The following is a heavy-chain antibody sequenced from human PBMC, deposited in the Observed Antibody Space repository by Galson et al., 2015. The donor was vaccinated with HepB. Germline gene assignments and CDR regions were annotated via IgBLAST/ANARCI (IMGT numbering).Heavy chain of an antibody. V-gene: IGHV1-24*01. D-gene: IGHD1-26*01. CDR1: GYTLTELS. Sequence: SVKVSCKVSGYTLTELSMHWVRQAPGKGLEWMGGFDPEDGETIYAQKFQGRVTMTEDTSTDTAYMELSSLRSEDTAVYYCAAAPSEVYSGSYGQPIDYWGQGTLVTVSS. CDR2: FDPEDGET. CDR3: AAAPSEVYSGSYGQPIDY. J-gene: IGHJ4*02.